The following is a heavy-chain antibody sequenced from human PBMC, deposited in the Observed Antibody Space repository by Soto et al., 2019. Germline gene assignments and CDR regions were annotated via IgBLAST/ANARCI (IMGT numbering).Heavy chain of an antibody. J-gene: IGHJ4*02. CDR3: AKVYYDSSGYSGEYYFDY. CDR1: GFTFDDYA. CDR2: ISWNSGSI. Sequence: SLRLSCAASGFTFDDYAMHWVRQAPGKGLEWVSGISWNSGSIGYADSVKGRFTISRDNAKNSLYLQMNSLRAEDTALYYCAKVYYDSSGYSGEYYFDYWGQGTLVTVSS. D-gene: IGHD3-22*01. V-gene: IGHV3-9*01.